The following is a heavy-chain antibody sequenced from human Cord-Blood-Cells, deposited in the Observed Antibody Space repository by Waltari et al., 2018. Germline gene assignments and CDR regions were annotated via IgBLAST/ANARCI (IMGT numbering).Heavy chain of an antibody. J-gene: IGHJ4*02. D-gene: IGHD2-15*01. Sequence: QLQLQESGPGLVKPSETLSLTCTVSGGSISSSSYYWGWIRQPPGKGLAWIGSIYYSGSTYYNPSLKSRVTISVDTSKNQFSLKLSSVTAADTAVYYCAREVGGPGDYWGQGTLVTVSS. CDR3: AREVGGPGDY. CDR2: IYYSGST. V-gene: IGHV4-39*02. CDR1: GGSISSSSYY.